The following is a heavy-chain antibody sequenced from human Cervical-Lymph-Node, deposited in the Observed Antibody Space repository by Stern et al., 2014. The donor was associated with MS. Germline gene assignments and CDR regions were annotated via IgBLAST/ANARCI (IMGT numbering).Heavy chain of an antibody. CDR2: IWYDGSNK. D-gene: IGHD3-16*01. CDR1: GFTFSSYG. CDR3: ARGVRGVWYYGMDV. Sequence: QVQLVESGGGVVQPGRSLRLSCAASGFTFSSYGMHWVRQAPGKGLERVAVIWYDGSNKYYADSVKGRFTISRDNSKNTLYLQMNSLRAEDTAVYYCARGVRGVWYYGMDVWGQGTTVTVSS. J-gene: IGHJ6*02. V-gene: IGHV3-33*01.